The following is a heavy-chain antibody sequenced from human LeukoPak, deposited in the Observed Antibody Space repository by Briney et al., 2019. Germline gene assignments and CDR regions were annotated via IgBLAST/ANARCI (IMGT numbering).Heavy chain of an antibody. CDR1: GFTFSSYA. J-gene: IGHJ4*02. Sequence: GGYLRLSCAASGFTFSSYAVSWVRQAPGRGLECISSISGSGETTYYADSVKGRFTSSRDNSEKTVYLQLSSLRAEDTAVYYCAKAMSSTTWGIFDYWGQGTLVTVSS. CDR3: AKAMSSTTWGIFDY. CDR2: ISGSGETT. V-gene: IGHV3-23*01. D-gene: IGHD2-2*01.